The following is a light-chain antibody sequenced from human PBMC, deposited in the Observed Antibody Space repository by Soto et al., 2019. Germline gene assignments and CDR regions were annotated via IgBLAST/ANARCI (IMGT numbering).Light chain of an antibody. CDR2: VDS. J-gene: IGLJ2*01. CDR1: NIGSYS. Sequence: SYELTQPPSVSVAPGQTARITCGGNNIGSYSVHWYQQKPGQAPVVVLYVDSDRPSGIPERFSGSNSGNTATLTISRVEAGEEADYYCQVWDSSSVIFGGGTKLTVL. V-gene: IGLV3-21*02. CDR3: QVWDSSSVI.